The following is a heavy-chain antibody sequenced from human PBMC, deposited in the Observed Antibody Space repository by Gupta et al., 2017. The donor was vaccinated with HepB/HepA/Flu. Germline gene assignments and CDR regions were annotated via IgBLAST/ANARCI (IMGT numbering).Heavy chain of an antibody. CDR1: GGSFSGYY. V-gene: IGHV4-34*01. CDR3: ARGPSTPHGGYDWFDP. CDR2: INHSGST. Sequence: QVQLQQWGAGLLKPSETLSLTCAVYGGSFSGYYWSWIRQPPGKGLEWIGEINHSGSTNYNPSLKSRVTISVDTSKNQFSLKLSSVTAADTAVYYCARGPSTPHGGYDWFDPWGQGTLVTVSS. D-gene: IGHD4-23*01. J-gene: IGHJ5*02.